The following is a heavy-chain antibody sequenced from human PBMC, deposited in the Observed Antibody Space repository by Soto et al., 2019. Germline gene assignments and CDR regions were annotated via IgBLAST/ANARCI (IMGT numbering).Heavy chain of an antibody. CDR3: ARKLGESHRHYYYYYMDV. CDR2: IYHSGST. J-gene: IGHJ6*03. Sequence: QVQLQESGPGLVKPSGTLSLTCAVSSGSISSSNWWSWVRQPPGKGLEWIGEIYHSGSTNYNPSLKSRVTISVDKPKNQFSLKLSSVTAADTAVYYCARKLGESHRHYYYYYMDVWGKGTTVTVSS. V-gene: IGHV4-4*02. CDR1: SGSISSSNW. D-gene: IGHD3-10*01.